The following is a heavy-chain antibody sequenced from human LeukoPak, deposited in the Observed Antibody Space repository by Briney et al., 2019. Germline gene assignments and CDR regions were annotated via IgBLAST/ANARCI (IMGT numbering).Heavy chain of an antibody. CDR1: GGSFSGYY. J-gene: IGHJ4*02. Sequence: SETLSLTCAVYGGSFSGYYWSWIRQPPGKGLEWIGEINHSGSTNYNPSLKSRVTISVDTSKNQFSLKLSSVTAADTAVYYCARDSVDCSSASCAPDYWGQGTLVTVSS. CDR3: ARDSVDCSSASCAPDY. D-gene: IGHD2-2*01. V-gene: IGHV4-34*01. CDR2: INHSGST.